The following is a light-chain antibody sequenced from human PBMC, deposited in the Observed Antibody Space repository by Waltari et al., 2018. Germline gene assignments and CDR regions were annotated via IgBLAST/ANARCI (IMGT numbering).Light chain of an antibody. Sequence: EIVLTQSPGTLSLSPGERATLSCRASQSVSRALAGYQQKPGQAPRLLIYAASSRATGIPDRFSGSGSGTDFSLTISRLEPEDFAVYYCQHYVRLPLTFGQGTKVEIK. CDR3: QHYVRLPLT. CDR1: QSVSRA. J-gene: IGKJ1*01. V-gene: IGKV3-20*01. CDR2: AAS.